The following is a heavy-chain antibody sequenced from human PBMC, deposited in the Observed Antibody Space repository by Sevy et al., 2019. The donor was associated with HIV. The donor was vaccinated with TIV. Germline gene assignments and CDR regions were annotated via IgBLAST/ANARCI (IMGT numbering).Heavy chain of an antibody. D-gene: IGHD3-3*01. CDR1: GYIFSDYN. J-gene: IGHJ3*02. V-gene: IGHV1-2*06. CDR3: VREDINAPRTLLSFDI. Sequence: ASVKVSCKTTGYIFSDYNMHWVRQAPGQGLEWMALINPNSGVTIYAPNFRGRVSVTRETAMSTAYMELIGLTSDDTAVYYCVREDINAPRTLLSFDIWGQGTMVTVSS. CDR2: INPNSGVT.